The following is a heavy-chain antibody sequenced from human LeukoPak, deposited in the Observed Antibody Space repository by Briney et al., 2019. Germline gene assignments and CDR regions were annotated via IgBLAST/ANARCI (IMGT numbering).Heavy chain of an antibody. J-gene: IGHJ4*02. Sequence: SETLSLPCAVYGGSFSGYHWSWIRQSPGKGLEWIGEVNDSGGTSYNPSLKSRVAISVDTSKNQFSLKLNSVTAADTAMYYCARGLQGYSNSLDFWGQGTLVTVSS. CDR2: VNDSGGT. CDR1: GGSFSGYH. V-gene: IGHV4-34*01. CDR3: ARGLQGYSNSLDF. D-gene: IGHD4-11*01.